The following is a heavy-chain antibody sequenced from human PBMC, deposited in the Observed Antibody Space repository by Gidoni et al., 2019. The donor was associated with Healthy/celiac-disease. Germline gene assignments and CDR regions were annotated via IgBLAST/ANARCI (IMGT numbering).Heavy chain of an antibody. J-gene: IGHJ5*02. CDR1: GGSFSGYY. D-gene: IGHD3-10*01. Sequence: QVQLQQWGAGLLKPSETLSLTCAVYGGSFSGYYWTWIRQPPGKGLEWIGEINHSGSTNYNPSLKSRVTISVDTSKNQFSLKLSSVTAADTAVYYCARSRGSGSYYNPWGQGTLVTVSS. CDR3: ARSRGSGSYYNP. CDR2: INHSGST. V-gene: IGHV4-34*01.